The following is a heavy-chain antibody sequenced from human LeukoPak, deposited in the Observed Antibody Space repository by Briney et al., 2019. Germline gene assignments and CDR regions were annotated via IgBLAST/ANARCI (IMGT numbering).Heavy chain of an antibody. CDR3: ARGLYCGGDCYPSRFDP. CDR2: ISSSGSTI. V-gene: IGHV3-48*03. D-gene: IGHD2-21*02. Sequence: GGSLRLSCAASGFTFGSYEMNWVRQPPGKGLEWVSYISSSGSTIYYADSVKGRFTISRDNAKNSLYLQMNSLRAEDTAVYYCARGLYCGGDCYPSRFDPWGQGTLVTVSS. J-gene: IGHJ5*02. CDR1: GFTFGSYE.